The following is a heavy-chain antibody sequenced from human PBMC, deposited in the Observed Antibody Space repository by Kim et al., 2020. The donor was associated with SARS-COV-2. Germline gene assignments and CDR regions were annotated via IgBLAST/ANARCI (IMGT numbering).Heavy chain of an antibody. J-gene: IGHJ5*02. CDR1: GGSISSNSYY. Sequence: SETLSLTCTVSGGSISSNSYYWGWIRQPPGKGLEWIGSIYYSGSTYYTPSLKSRVAISVDTSKNHFSLKLSSVTAADTAVYYCARSPPNYNGSGSPYRRFDPWGQGTLVTVSS. CDR2: IYYSGST. D-gene: IGHD3-10*01. V-gene: IGHV4-39*02. CDR3: ARSPPNYNGSGSPYRRFDP.